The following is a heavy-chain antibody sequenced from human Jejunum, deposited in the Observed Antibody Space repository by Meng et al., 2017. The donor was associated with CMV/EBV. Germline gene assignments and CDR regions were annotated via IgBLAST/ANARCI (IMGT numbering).Heavy chain of an antibody. J-gene: IGHJ6*02. CDR1: GFIFRNTW. CDR2: IKSKSDGAKT. D-gene: IGHD3/OR15-3a*01. Sequence: SGFIFRNTWMTGVRQVPGKGLEWLGRIKSKSDGAKTDYPAPLKGRVTISRDDSRNTLYLEMNALTTEDTGVYYCATSGLNYYGIDVWGQGTTVTVSS. CDR3: ATSGLNYYGIDV. V-gene: IGHV3-15*05.